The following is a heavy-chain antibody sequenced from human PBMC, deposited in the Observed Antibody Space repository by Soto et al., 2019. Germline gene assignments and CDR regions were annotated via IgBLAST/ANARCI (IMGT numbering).Heavy chain of an antibody. CDR1: GFTFSSYG. Sequence: EVQLVESGGGLVKPGGSLSLSCAASGFTFSSYGRNWVRQAPGKGREWVSSISSSSSYIYYADSVKGRFTISRDNAKNSLYLQMNSLRAEDTAVYYCARSPTTTPPWFDPWGQGTLVTVSS. D-gene: IGHD4-17*01. CDR2: ISSSSSYI. J-gene: IGHJ5*02. CDR3: ARSPTTTPPWFDP. V-gene: IGHV3-21*01.